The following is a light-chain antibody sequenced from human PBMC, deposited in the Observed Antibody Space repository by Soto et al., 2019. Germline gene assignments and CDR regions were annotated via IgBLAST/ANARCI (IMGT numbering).Light chain of an antibody. Sequence: QSVLTQPPSASGSLGQSVTISCTGTSSDVGGYNYVSWYRQHPGKAPKLLIYDVSHRPSGVPDRFSGSKSGNTASLTVSGLQADDETDYYCSSYAGSNSLVFGTGTKLTVL. V-gene: IGLV2-8*01. J-gene: IGLJ1*01. CDR2: DVS. CDR1: SSDVGGYNY. CDR3: SSYAGSNSLV.